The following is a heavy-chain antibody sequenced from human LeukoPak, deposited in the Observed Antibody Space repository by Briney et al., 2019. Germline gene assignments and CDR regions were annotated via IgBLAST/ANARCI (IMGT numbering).Heavy chain of an antibody. D-gene: IGHD3-16*02. V-gene: IGHV3-7*01. Sequence: GGSLRLSCAASGFTFSNYWVSWFRQAPGQGLEGVASIKQDGSERYYVDSVKGRFTISRDNAKNLLFLQLSSLRVEDTAVYYCARGSMHIYHLYTDYWGQGTLVTVSS. CDR3: ARGSMHIYHLYTDY. J-gene: IGHJ4*02. CDR2: IKQDGSER. CDR1: GFTFSNYW.